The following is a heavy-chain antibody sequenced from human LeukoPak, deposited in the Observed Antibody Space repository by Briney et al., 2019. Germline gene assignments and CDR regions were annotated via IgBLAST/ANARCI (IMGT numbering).Heavy chain of an antibody. CDR3: ARDYYYDSSGYYLHYYGMDV. CDR1: GGSISSYY. V-gene: IGHV4-59*01. CDR2: IYYSGST. J-gene: IGHJ6*02. D-gene: IGHD3-22*01. Sequence: SETLSLTCTVSGGSISSYYWSWIRQPSGKGLEWIGYIYYSGSTNYNPSLKSRVTISVDTSKNQFSLKLSSVTAADTAVYYCARDYYYDSSGYYLHYYGMDVWGQGTTVTVSS.